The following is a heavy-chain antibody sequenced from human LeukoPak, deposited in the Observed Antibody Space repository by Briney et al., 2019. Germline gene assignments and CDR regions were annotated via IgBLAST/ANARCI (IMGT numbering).Heavy chain of an antibody. D-gene: IGHD5-24*01. J-gene: IGHJ4*02. CDR1: GYTFTSYA. Sequence: GASVKVSCKASGYTFTSYAMHWVRQAPGQRLEWMGWINAGNGNTKYSQKFQGRVTITRDTSASTAYMELSSLRSEDTAVYYCARGLQFEVSGNYWGQGTLVTVSS. CDR3: ARGLQFEVSGNY. V-gene: IGHV1-3*01. CDR2: INAGNGNT.